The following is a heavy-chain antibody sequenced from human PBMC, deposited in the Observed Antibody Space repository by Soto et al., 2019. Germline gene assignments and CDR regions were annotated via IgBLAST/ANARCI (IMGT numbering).Heavy chain of an antibody. CDR2: IDPSDSYT. J-gene: IGHJ5*02. Sequence: PGESLKISCKGSGYSFTSYWISWVRQMPGKGLEWMGRIDPSDSYTNYSPPFQGHVTISADKSISTAYLQWSSLKASDTAMYYCAGKLAATPYYLFDPWGQGTLVTVSS. V-gene: IGHV5-10-1*01. CDR1: GYSFTSYW. CDR3: AGKLAATPYYLFDP. D-gene: IGHD2-15*01.